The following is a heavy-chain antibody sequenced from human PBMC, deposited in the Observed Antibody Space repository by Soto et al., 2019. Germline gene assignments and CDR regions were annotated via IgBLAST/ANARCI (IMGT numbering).Heavy chain of an antibody. J-gene: IGHJ4*02. CDR3: AREPATAKPEGVDF. V-gene: IGHV1-2*02. CDR1: GYTFSDYY. Sequence: ASVTVSCKASGYTFSDYYIHWLRQAPGQGLEWMGWINPNSGGTKYAPKFQGGVTMTRDTSITTAYMELSRLRSGDTAVYYCAREPATAKPEGVDFWGQGTLVTVSS. CDR2: INPNSGGT. D-gene: IGHD1-1*01.